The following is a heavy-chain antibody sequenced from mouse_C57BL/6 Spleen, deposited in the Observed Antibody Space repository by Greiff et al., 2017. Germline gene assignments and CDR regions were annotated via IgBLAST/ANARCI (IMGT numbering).Heavy chain of an antibody. CDR3: ARQTLYSNYLMDY. V-gene: IGHV5-9*01. CDR1: GFTFSSYT. CDR2: ISGGGGNT. D-gene: IGHD2-5*01. J-gene: IGHJ4*01. Sequence: EVKVEESGGGLVKPGGSLKLSCAASGFTFSSYTMSWVRQTPEKRLEWVATISGGGGNTYYPDSVKGRFTISRDTATNTLYLQMSSLRSEDTALYYCARQTLYSNYLMDYWGQGTSVTVSS.